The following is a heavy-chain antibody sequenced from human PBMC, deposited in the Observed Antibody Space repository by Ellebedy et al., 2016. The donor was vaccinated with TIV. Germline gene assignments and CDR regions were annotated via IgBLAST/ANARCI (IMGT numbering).Heavy chain of an antibody. Sequence: PGGSLRLSCAASGFTFGSYAMTWVRQAPGKGLEWVSAISESGGSAYYAGSVAGRFTISRDNSKNTLFLQMNSLRAEDTAVYYCAKEMKPLGAYSDSWGQGTLVTVSS. J-gene: IGHJ4*02. CDR1: GFTFGSYA. V-gene: IGHV3-23*01. CDR2: ISESGGSA. CDR3: AKEMKPLGAYSDS. D-gene: IGHD7-27*01.